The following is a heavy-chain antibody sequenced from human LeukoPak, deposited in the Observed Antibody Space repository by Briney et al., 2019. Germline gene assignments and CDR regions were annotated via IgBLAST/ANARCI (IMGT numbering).Heavy chain of an antibody. CDR1: GITFGNNW. CDR2: INSGGGGA. CDR3: ARDVPHNWFDT. Sequence: PGGSLRLSCAASGITFGNNWMHWVRQGPGKGLVWISRINSGGGGAIYADSVKGRFTVSRDNAKNTLCLQMNSLRAEDTAVYYCARDVPHNWFDTWGQGTLVTVSS. V-gene: IGHV3-74*01. J-gene: IGHJ5*02.